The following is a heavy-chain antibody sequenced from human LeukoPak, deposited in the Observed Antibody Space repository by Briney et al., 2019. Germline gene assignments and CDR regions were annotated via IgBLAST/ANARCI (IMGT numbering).Heavy chain of an antibody. V-gene: IGHV1-24*01. J-gene: IGHJ3*02. CDR2: FDPEDGET. CDR1: GYTLTELS. CDR3: ATSQAALGASDAFDI. D-gene: IGHD2-15*01. Sequence: GASVKVSCKVSGYTLTELSMHWVRQAPGKGLEWIGGFDPEDGETIYAQKFQGRVTMTEDTSTDTAYMELSSLRSEDTAVYYCATSQAALGASDAFDIWGQGTMVTVSS.